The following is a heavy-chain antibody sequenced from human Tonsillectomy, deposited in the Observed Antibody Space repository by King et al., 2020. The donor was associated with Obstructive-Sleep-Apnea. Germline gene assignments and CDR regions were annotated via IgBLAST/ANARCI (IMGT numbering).Heavy chain of an antibody. Sequence: QLQESGPGLVKPSETLSLTCTVSGGSISSSSYYWGWIRQPPGKGLEWIGSIYYSGSTYYNPSLKRRVTISVDTSKNQFSLKLSSVTAADTAVYYCARHASGGGDCCDAFDIWGQGTMVTVSS. D-gene: IGHD2-21*02. CDR3: ARHASGGGDCCDAFDI. CDR1: GGSISSSSYY. V-gene: IGHV4-39*01. J-gene: IGHJ3*02. CDR2: IYYSGST.